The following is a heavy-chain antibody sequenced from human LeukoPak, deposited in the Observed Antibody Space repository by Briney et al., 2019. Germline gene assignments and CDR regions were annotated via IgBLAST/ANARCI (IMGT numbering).Heavy chain of an antibody. J-gene: IGHJ6*03. CDR1: GYTFTGYY. D-gene: IGHD2-15*01. Sequence: GASVKVSCKASGYTFTGYYMHWVRQAPGQGLEWMGWINPNSGGTNYAQKFQGRVTMTRDTSISTAYMELSRLRSDDTAVYYCARLGRGSHYYYYMDVWGKGTTVTISS. CDR2: INPNSGGT. CDR3: ARLGRGSHYYYYMDV. V-gene: IGHV1-2*02.